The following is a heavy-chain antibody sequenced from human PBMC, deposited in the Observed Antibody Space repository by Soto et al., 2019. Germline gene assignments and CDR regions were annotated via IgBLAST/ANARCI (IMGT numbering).Heavy chain of an antibody. V-gene: IGHV4-39*01. CDR3: ARLFRNHSYYFDY. CDR2: IYYSGST. Sequence: SETLSLTFTVSGGSISSSSYYWGWIRQPPGKGLEWIGSIYYSGSTYYNPSLKSRVTISVDTSKNQFSLKLSSVTAADTAVYYCARLFRNHSYYFDYWGQGTLVTVSS. D-gene: IGHD1-1*01. J-gene: IGHJ4*02. CDR1: GGSISSSSYY.